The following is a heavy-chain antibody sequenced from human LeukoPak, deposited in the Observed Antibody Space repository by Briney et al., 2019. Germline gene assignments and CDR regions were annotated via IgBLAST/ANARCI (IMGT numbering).Heavy chain of an antibody. J-gene: IGHJ4*02. CDR3: ARDRGWLASDY. D-gene: IGHD6-19*01. Sequence: GALRLSCEASGFTFSTYWMGWVRQAPGKGLEWLGNIKEDGSEKYYVDFVKGRFTMSRDNAKNSLSLQMNSLRVEDTAVYYCARDRGWLASDYWGQGTLVTVSS. V-gene: IGHV3-7*03. CDR1: GFTFSTYW. CDR2: IKEDGSEK.